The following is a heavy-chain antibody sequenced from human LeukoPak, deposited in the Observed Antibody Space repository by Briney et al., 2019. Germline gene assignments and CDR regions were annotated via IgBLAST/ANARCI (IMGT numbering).Heavy chain of an antibody. CDR1: GGTFSSYA. CDR3: ARGGATIFGAISPYFDY. J-gene: IGHJ4*02. D-gene: IGHD3-3*01. CDR2: IIPIFGTA. V-gene: IGHV1-69*05. Sequence: SVKVSCKASGGTFSSYAISWVRQAPGQGLEWMGGIIPIFGTANYAQKFQGRVTITTEESTSTAYMELSSLRSEDTAVYYCARGGATIFGAISPYFDYWGQGTLVTVPS.